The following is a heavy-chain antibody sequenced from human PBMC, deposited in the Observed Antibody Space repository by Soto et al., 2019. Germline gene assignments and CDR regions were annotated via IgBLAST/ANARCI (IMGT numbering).Heavy chain of an antibody. CDR3: AGGEGQNGHDTRFAS. V-gene: IGHV3-30*03. Sequence: QMQLVESGGGVVQPGMSLRLACAVSGVTFTNHGIHWVRQAPGKGLEWVADMSYNGIEKWYADSVKGRFTTSRDNFGDTAYLQMTDLRLEDRAVYYCAGGEGQNGHDTRFASWGQGTLVTVSS. D-gene: IGHD5-12*01. CDR2: MSYNGIEK. CDR1: GVTFTNHG. J-gene: IGHJ4*02.